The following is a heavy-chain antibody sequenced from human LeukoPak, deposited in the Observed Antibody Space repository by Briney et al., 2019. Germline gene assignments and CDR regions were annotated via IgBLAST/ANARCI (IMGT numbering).Heavy chain of an antibody. Sequence: SETLSLTCTVSGGSISSYYWSWIRQPAGKGLEWIGRIHTSGSTKYNPSLKSRVTMSVDTSKNQISLKLSSVTAADTAVYYCAHPTEYSSSWYGNWFDPWGQGTLVTVSS. V-gene: IGHV4-4*07. CDR3: AHPTEYSSSWYGNWFDP. CDR1: GGSISSYY. CDR2: IHTSGST. D-gene: IGHD6-13*01. J-gene: IGHJ5*02.